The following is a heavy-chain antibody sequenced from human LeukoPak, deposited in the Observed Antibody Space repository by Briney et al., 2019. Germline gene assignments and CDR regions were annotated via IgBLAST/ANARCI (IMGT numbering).Heavy chain of an antibody. D-gene: IGHD6-19*01. J-gene: IGHJ4*02. CDR2: INPSGGST. V-gene: IGHV1-46*01. Sequence: ASVKVSCKASGYTFTSYYMHWVRQAPGQGLEWMGIINPSGGSTSYAQKFQGRVTMTRDTSTSTVYMELSSLRSEDTAVYYCATAIVVAGKDYWGQGTLVTVSS. CDR1: GYTFTSYY. CDR3: ATAIVVAGKDY.